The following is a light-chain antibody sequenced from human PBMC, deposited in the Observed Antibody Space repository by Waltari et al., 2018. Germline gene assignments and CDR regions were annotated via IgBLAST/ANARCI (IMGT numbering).Light chain of an antibody. CDR2: EVS. CDR1: DSDVGAYDF. Sequence: QSALTQPASVSGPPGQSITISCSGTDSDVGAYDFVSWSQQHPGKAPHLIIYEVSNRPSGISNRFSASKSGNTASLTISGLQAEDEADYYCSSYTTSSAPGVFGTGTRVTAL. CDR3: SSYTTSSAPGV. V-gene: IGLV2-14*01. J-gene: IGLJ1*01.